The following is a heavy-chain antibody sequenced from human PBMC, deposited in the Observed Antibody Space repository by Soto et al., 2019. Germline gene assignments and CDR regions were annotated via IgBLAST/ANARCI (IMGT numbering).Heavy chain of an antibody. J-gene: IGHJ4*02. D-gene: IGHD3-16*01. Sequence: GASVKVSCKASGYTFSDFDINWLRQASGQGPEWMGWMNAKSGDTFFAQRFQGKFNMTWDTSLSTAYMEVGSLTSDDTAMYYCARGNPFNYAGFDYWGQGTLVTVSS. CDR2: MNAKSGDT. CDR3: ARGNPFNYAGFDY. V-gene: IGHV1-8*01. CDR1: GYTFSDFD.